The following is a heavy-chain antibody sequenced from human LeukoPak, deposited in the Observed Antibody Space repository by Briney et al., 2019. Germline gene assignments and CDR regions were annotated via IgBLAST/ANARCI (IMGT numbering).Heavy chain of an antibody. Sequence: GASVKVSCKASGYTFTGYYMHWVRQAPGQGLEWMGWINPNSGDTNYAQKFQGRVTMTRDTSISTAYMELSRLRSDDTAVYYCARDLRRQYSSSWYARHYFDYWGREPWSPSPQ. CDR3: ARDLRRQYSSSWYARHYFDY. D-gene: IGHD6-13*01. CDR2: INPNSGDT. CDR1: GYTFTGYY. V-gene: IGHV1-2*02. J-gene: IGHJ4*02.